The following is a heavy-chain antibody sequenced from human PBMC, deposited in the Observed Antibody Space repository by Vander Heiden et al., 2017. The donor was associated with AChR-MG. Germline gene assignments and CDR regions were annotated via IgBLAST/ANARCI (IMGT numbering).Heavy chain of an antibody. J-gene: IGHJ5*02. CDR3: ARDERYCSGGSCDVAWFDP. CDR1: GGSFSGYY. D-gene: IGHD2-15*01. V-gene: IGHV4-34*01. CDR2: INHSGST. Sequence: QVQLQQWGAGLLKPSETLSLTCAVYGGSFSGYYWSWIRPPPGKGLEWIGEINHSGSTNYNPSLKSRVTISVDTSKNQFSLKLSSVTAADTAVYYCARDERYCSGGSCDVAWFDPWGQGTLVTVSS.